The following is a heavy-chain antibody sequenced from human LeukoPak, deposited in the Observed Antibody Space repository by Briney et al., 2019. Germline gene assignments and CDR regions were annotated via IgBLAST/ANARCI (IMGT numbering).Heavy chain of an antibody. Sequence: PSETLSLTCTVSGGSISSYFWSWIRQPPGKGLEWIGYIYYSGSTNYNPSLKSRVTISVDTSKNQFSLKLSSVTAADTAVYYCAGRGDSSSWYPDRDAFDIWGQGTMVTVSS. CDR1: GGSISSYF. V-gene: IGHV4-59*12. CDR3: AGRGDSSSWYPDRDAFDI. J-gene: IGHJ3*02. CDR2: IYYSGST. D-gene: IGHD6-13*01.